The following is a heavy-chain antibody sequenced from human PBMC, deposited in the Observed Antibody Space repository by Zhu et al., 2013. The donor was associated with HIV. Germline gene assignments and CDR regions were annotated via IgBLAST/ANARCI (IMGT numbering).Heavy chain of an antibody. CDR3: AREAPAGYDSSGYYLDY. CDR1: GGTFSSYA. Sequence: QVQLVQSGAEVKKPGSSVKVSCKASGGTFSSYAISWVRQAPGQGLEWMGGIIPIFGTANYAQKFQGRVTITADESTSTAYMELSSLRSEDTAVYYCAREAPAGYDSSGYYLDYWGQGTLVTVSS. D-gene: IGHD3-22*01. V-gene: IGHV1-69*01. J-gene: IGHJ4*02. CDR2: IIPIFGTA.